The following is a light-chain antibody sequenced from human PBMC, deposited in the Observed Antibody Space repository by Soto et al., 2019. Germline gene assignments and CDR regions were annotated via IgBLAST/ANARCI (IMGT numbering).Light chain of an antibody. CDR3: QQYHWAPDT. Sequence: EIAMTQSPATLSVSPGERATLSCRASQSVSSNLAWYQQKPGQAPRLLIYGASTRATGIPDRFSGSGSGTDFTLTVSRLEPEDFAVYYCQQYHWAPDTFGQGTRLEIK. J-gene: IGKJ5*01. V-gene: IGKV3-15*01. CDR1: QSVSSN. CDR2: GAS.